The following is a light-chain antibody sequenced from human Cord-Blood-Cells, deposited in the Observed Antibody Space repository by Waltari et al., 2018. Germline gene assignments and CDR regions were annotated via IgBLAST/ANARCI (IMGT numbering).Light chain of an antibody. CDR3: CSYAGSSTLV. CDR2: EGS. Sequence: QSALTQPASVSGSPGQSITISCTGTSSHVGSYHLVPWYQQHPGKATKLMIYEGSKRRSGVSNRFSGSKSGNTASLTISGLQAEDEADYYCCSYAGSSTLVFGGGTKLTVL. CDR1: SSHVGSYHL. V-gene: IGLV2-23*01. J-gene: IGLJ2*01.